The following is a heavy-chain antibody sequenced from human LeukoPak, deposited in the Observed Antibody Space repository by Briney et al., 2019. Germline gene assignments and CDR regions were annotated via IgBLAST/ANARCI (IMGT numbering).Heavy chain of an antibody. CDR2: ISDSGGNT. Sequence: GGSLRLSCAASGFTFNTYAMSWVRQAPWERLQWVSGISDSGGNTYYADSVRGRFTISRDNSKNTLYLQMNSLRAEDTAVYYCAKDRLLLVGATVFILDAFDIWGQGTMVTVSS. CDR3: AKDRLLLVGATVFILDAFDI. CDR1: GFTFNTYA. D-gene: IGHD1-26*01. V-gene: IGHV3-23*01. J-gene: IGHJ3*02.